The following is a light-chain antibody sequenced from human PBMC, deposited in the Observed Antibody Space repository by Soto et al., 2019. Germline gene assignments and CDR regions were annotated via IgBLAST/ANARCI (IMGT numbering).Light chain of an antibody. J-gene: IGKJ3*01. Sequence: DIVMTQSPDSLAVSPGERATINCKSSQSILYSSNSKNYLAWYQQKPGQPPKLLIYWASTRESGVPDRFSGSGAGTDFTLTISSLQAEDVAVYYCQQYYTTPFTFGPGTKVDIK. CDR2: WAS. V-gene: IGKV4-1*01. CDR1: QSILYSSNSKNY. CDR3: QQYYTTPFT.